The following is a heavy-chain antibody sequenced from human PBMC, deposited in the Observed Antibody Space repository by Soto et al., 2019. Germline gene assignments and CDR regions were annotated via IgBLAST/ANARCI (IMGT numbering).Heavy chain of an antibody. CDR3: ARHRGPTGPNY. CDR2: LSRSGST. D-gene: IGHD3-10*01. Sequence: QLQLRESGPGLVKPSETLSLTCTVSGGSISDSDYHWGWIRQPPGKGLEWIGRLSRSGSTYHCASLKSRVTISVDTSKNQFSLNLGSVTAADTAVYYCARHRGPTGPNYWGQGTLVTVSS. CDR1: GGSISDSDYH. V-gene: IGHV4-39*01. J-gene: IGHJ4*02.